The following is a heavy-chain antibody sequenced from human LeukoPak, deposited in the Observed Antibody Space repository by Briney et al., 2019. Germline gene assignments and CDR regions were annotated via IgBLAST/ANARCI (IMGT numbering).Heavy chain of an antibody. Sequence: GGSLRLSCAASGFTFSGSAIHWVRQASGKGLEWVGRIRNKANYYATQYAASVKGRFTISRDDSKDTAYLQMNSLKTEDTAVYFRTTPPDSGGFDYWGQGTLVTVSS. D-gene: IGHD1-26*01. J-gene: IGHJ4*02. CDR1: GFTFSGSA. CDR2: IRNKANYYAT. V-gene: IGHV3-73*01. CDR3: TTPPDSGGFDY.